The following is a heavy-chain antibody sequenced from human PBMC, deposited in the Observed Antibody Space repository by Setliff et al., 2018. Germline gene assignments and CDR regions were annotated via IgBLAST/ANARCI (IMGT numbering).Heavy chain of an antibody. CDR1: GGSISSYY. J-gene: IGHJ5*02. CDR2: IYIGGSA. D-gene: IGHD4-17*01. Sequence: PSETLSLTCTVSGGSISSYYWSWIRQPAGKGLEWIGHIYIGGSANCNPSLKSRVTMSVDTSKNQFSLKLSSVTAADTAVYYCARVNGAGFDPWGQGTLVTVSS. CDR3: ARVNGAGFDP. V-gene: IGHV4-4*07.